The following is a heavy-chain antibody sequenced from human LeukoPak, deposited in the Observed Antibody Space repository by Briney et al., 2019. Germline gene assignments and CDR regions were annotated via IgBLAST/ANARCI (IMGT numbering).Heavy chain of an antibody. CDR2: FDPEDGET. CDR1: GYTLTELS. J-gene: IGHJ4*02. CDR3: ARDPLGTNN. V-gene: IGHV1-24*01. D-gene: IGHD2-2*01. Sequence: AASVKVSCKVSGYTLTELSMHWVRQAPGKGLEWMGGFDPEDGETIYAQKFQGRVTMTRDTSTSTVYMELSSLRSEDTAVYYCARDPLGTNNWGQGTLVTVSS.